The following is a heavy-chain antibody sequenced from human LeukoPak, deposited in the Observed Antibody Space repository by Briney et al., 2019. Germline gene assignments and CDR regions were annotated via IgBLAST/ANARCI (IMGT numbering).Heavy chain of an antibody. D-gene: IGHD2-15*01. J-gene: IGHJ4*02. CDR1: GGTFSSYA. Sequence: SVKVSCKASGGTFSSYAISWVRQAPGQGLEWMAGIIPVFGTANYAQKFQGRVTITADKSTSTAYMELSSLRSEDTAVYYCAREGIAATGSNDYWGQGTLVTVSS. CDR2: IIPVFGTA. V-gene: IGHV1-69*06. CDR3: AREGIAATGSNDY.